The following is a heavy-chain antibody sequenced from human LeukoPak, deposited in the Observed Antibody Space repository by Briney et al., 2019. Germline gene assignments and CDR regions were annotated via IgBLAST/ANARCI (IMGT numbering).Heavy chain of an antibody. V-gene: IGHV4-31*03. J-gene: IGHJ4*02. CDR2: IYYSGST. D-gene: IGHD3-3*01. CDR3: ARDSITIFGVAPDY. CDR1: GGSISIGGYY. Sequence: PSETLSLTCTVSGGSISIGGYYWSWIRQHPGKGLEWIGYIYYSGSTYYNPSLKSRVTISVDTSKNQFSLKLSSVTAADTAVYYCARDSITIFGVAPDYWGQGTLVTVSS.